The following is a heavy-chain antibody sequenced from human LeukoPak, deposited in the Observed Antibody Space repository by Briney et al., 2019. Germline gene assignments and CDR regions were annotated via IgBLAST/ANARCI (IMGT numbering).Heavy chain of an antibody. CDR1: GYTFTGYY. CDR2: INPNSGGT. CDR3: AREGSDYDFWSGYYFALSY. J-gene: IGHJ4*02. D-gene: IGHD3-3*01. Sequence: GASVKVSCTASGYTFTGYYMHWVRQAPGQGLEWMGWINPNSGGTNYAQKFQGRVTMTRDTSISTAYMELSRLRSDDTAVYYCAREGSDYDFWSGYYFALSYWGQGTLVTVSS. V-gene: IGHV1-2*02.